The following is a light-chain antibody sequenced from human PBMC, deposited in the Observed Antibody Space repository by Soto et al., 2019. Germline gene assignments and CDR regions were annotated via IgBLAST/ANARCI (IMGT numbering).Light chain of an antibody. J-gene: IGKJ2*01. Sequence: EIVLTQSRGTLSLSPGERATLSCRASRSVTSNYLGWYQQKPGQAPRLLIYGASSRATGIPDRFSGSGSGTDFTLTVSRLEPEDFALYYCQQYASSPFTFGQGTKLEI. V-gene: IGKV3-20*01. CDR1: RSVTSNY. CDR2: GAS. CDR3: QQYASSPFT.